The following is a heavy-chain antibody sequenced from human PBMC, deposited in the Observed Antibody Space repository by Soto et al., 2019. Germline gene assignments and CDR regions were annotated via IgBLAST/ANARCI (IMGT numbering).Heavy chain of an antibody. CDR2: IYWDDDK. Sequence: VSGPTLVNPTQTLTLTCTFSGFSLSTSGVGVGWIRQPPGKALEWLALIYWDDDKRYSPSLKSRLTITKDTSKNQVVLTMTNMDIVDTATYYCAHRYGCSWYFPDAFDIWGQGTMVTVSS. V-gene: IGHV2-5*02. D-gene: IGHD6-13*01. CDR1: GFSLSTSGVG. CDR3: AHRYGCSWYFPDAFDI. J-gene: IGHJ3*02.